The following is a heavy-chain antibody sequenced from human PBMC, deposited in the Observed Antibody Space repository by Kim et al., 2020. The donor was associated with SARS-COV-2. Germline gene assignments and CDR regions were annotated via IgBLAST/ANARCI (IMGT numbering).Heavy chain of an antibody. J-gene: IGHJ4*02. CDR2: ITGSGGSA. CDR3: ARTYSLDY. D-gene: IGHD1-26*01. V-gene: IGHV3-23*01. Sequence: GGSLRLSCAASGFTFSSFAMSWVRQAPGKGLEWVSSITGSGGSAYHAAFVKGRFTISRDNSKNTLYLQLNSLRAEDTAVYFCARTYSLDYWGQGTLVTVS. CDR1: GFTFSSFA.